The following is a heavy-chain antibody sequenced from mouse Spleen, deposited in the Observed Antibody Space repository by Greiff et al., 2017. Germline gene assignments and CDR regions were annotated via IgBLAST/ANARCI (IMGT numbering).Heavy chain of an antibody. Sequence: EVMLVESGGGLVKRGGSLKLSCAASGFTFSSYYMSWVRQTPEKRLEWVATISSGGGSTYYPDSVKGRFTISRDNAKNTLYLQMSSLNSEDTAVYYCARAYGNYGFDYWGQGTTLTVSS. J-gene: IGHJ2*01. CDR1: GFTFSSYY. V-gene: IGHV5-9*01. CDR2: ISSGGGST. D-gene: IGHD2-1*01. CDR3: ARAYGNYGFDY.